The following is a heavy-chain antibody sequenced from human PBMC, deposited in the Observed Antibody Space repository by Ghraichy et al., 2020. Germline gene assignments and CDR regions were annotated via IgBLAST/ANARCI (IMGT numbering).Heavy chain of an antibody. CDR1: GFTFSSYA. J-gene: IGHJ4*02. V-gene: IGHV3-23*01. CDR2: VSGSGCSP. CDR3: AKAIINWGTTHFDY. Sequence: GALRLSCAASGFTFSSYAMSWVRQAPGKGLEWVSAVSGSGCSPYSADSVKGRFTISRDNSKNTLYLQLNSLRAEDTAVYYCAKAIINWGTTHFDYWGQGTLVTVSS. D-gene: IGHD7-27*01.